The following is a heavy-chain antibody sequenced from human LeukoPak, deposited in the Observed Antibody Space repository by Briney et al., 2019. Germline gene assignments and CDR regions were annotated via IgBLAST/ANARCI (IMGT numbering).Heavy chain of an antibody. CDR2: IIPIFGTA. Sequence: ASVKVSCKASGGTFISYAISWVRQAPGQGLEWMGGIIPIFGTANYAQKFQGRVTITADESTSTAYMELSSLRSEDTAVYYCASGRFLEWSPLTGWGQGTLVTVSS. J-gene: IGHJ4*02. CDR1: GGTFISYA. CDR3: ASGRFLEWSPLTG. D-gene: IGHD3-3*01. V-gene: IGHV1-69*13.